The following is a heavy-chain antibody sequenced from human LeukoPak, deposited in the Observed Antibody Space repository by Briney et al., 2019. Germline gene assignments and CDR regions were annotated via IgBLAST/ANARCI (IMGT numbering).Heavy chain of an antibody. V-gene: IGHV4-4*07. CDR1: GGSISSYY. D-gene: IGHD3-22*01. CDR3: ARAVQGLDAYVLEYYYDSSGYYQDY. J-gene: IGHJ4*02. Sequence: SETLSLTCTVSGGSISSYYWSWIRQPAGKGLEWIGRIYTSGSTNYNPSLKSRVTMSVDTSKNQFSLKLSSVTAADTAVYYCARAVQGLDAYVLEYYYDSSGYYQDYWGQGTLVTVSS. CDR2: IYTSGST.